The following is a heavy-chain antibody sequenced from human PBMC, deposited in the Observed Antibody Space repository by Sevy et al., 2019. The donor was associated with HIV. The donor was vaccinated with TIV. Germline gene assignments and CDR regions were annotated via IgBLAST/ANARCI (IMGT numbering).Heavy chain of an antibody. V-gene: IGHV1-24*01. J-gene: IGHJ4*02. D-gene: IGHD3-22*01. CDR2: FDPEDGET. CDR1: GYTLTGVS. CDR3: AITKDYYDNSGYPFDY. Sequence: ASVKVSCKVSGYTLTGVSMHWVRQAPGKGLEWMATFDPEDGETYYAQKFQGRVTMTEDTSTDTAYMELGSLRSEDTAVFYCAITKDYYDNSGYPFDYWGQGTLVTVSS.